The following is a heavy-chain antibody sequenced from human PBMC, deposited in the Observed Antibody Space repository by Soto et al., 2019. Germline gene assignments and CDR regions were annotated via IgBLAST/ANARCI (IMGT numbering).Heavy chain of an antibody. CDR1: GGSISSYY. V-gene: IGHV4-59*01. J-gene: IGHJ4*02. CDR2: IYYSGST. Sequence: QVQLQESGPGLVKPSETLSLTCTVSGGSISSYYWSWIRQPPGKGLEWNGSIYYSGSTNYNPSLKSRVTGSVDTSNNQFSLKQSSVTAADTAVYYCALGNYGDYPFFVYWGQGTLVTVSS. D-gene: IGHD4-17*01. CDR3: ALGNYGDYPFFVY.